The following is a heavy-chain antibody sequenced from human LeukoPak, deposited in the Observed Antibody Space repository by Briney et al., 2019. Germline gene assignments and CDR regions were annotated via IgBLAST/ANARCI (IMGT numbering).Heavy chain of an antibody. J-gene: IGHJ4*02. D-gene: IGHD2/OR15-2a*01. Sequence: SETLSLTCAVYGGSFSGYYWSWIRQPPGKGLEWIGEINHSGSTNYNPSLKSRVTISVDTSKNQFSLKLSSVTAADTAVYYCARTKYPGTIDYWAREPWSPSPQ. CDR1: GGSFSGYY. CDR3: ARTKYPGTIDY. CDR2: INHSGST. V-gene: IGHV4-34*01.